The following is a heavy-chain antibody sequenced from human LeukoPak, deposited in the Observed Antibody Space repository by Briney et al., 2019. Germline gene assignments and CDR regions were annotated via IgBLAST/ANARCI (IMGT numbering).Heavy chain of an antibody. J-gene: IGHJ5*02. CDR2: IIPIFGTA. D-gene: IGHD6-6*01. CDR1: GGTFSSYA. V-gene: IGHV1-69*13. CDR3: ARDGLIAARLRWFDP. Sequence: SVKVSCKATGGTFSSYAISWVRQAPGQGLEWMGGIIPIFGTANYAQKFQGRVTITADESTSTAYMELSSLRSEDTAVYYCARDGLIAARLRWFDPWGQGTLVTVSS.